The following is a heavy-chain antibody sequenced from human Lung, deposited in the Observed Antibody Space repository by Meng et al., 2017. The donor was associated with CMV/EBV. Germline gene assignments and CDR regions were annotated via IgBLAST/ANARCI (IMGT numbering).Heavy chain of an antibody. D-gene: IGHD3-10*01. Sequence: GGSLRLXCAASGFIFSDYYMAWIRQAPGKGLEWVAYTSSSESNIYYADSVKGRFTVSRDNAKNSLYLQMNSLRVDDTAVYYCAREMSRGVIEGDTWLDPWGQGTLVTVSS. J-gene: IGHJ5*02. CDR3: AREMSRGVIEGDTWLDP. CDR2: TSSSESNI. CDR1: GFIFSDYY. V-gene: IGHV3-11*01.